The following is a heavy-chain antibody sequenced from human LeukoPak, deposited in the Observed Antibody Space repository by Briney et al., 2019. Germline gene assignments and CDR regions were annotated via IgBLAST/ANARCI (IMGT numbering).Heavy chain of an antibody. CDR1: GYTFTDYY. J-gene: IGHJ5*02. V-gene: IGHV1-2*02. Sequence: ASVKVSCRASGYTFTDYYIHWVRQAPGQGLEWMGWINHDNGGTNYAQKLQGRVTMTRDTSIRTVYMDLSRLRSDDTAVVYCTREARVGNWFDPWGPGTQVTVSS. CDR3: TREARVGNWFDP. CDR2: INHDNGGT. D-gene: IGHD2-2*01.